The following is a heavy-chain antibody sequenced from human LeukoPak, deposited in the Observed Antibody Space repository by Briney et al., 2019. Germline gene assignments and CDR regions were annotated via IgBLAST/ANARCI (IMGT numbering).Heavy chain of an antibody. CDR2: INHSGST. D-gene: IGHD3-22*01. CDR1: GGSFSGYY. Sequence: SETLSLTCAVYGGSFSGYYWSWIRQPPGKGPEWIGEINHSGSTNYNPSLKSRVTISVDTSKNQFSLKLSSVTAADTAVYYCARDSSGYYFRGYYFDYWGQGTLVTVSS. V-gene: IGHV4-34*01. CDR3: ARDSSGYYFRGYYFDY. J-gene: IGHJ4*02.